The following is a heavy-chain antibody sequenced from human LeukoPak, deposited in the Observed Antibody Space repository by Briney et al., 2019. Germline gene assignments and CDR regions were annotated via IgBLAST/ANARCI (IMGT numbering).Heavy chain of an antibody. D-gene: IGHD2-15*01. Sequence: ASVKVSCKASGYTFTSYGISWVRQAPGQGLEWMGWISAYNGNTNYAQKLQGRVTMTTDTSTSTAYMELRSLRSDDTAVYYCARAGDIVVVVAATFDYFDYWGQGTLVTASS. J-gene: IGHJ4*02. V-gene: IGHV1-18*01. CDR1: GYTFTSYG. CDR2: ISAYNGNT. CDR3: ARAGDIVVVVAATFDYFDY.